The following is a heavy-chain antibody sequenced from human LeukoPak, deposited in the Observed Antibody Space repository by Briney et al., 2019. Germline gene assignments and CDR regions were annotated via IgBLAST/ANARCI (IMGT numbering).Heavy chain of an antibody. V-gene: IGHV4-59*01. CDR2: IYYSGST. Sequence: SETLSLTCTVSGGSISSYYWSWIRQPPGKGLEWIGYIYYSGSTNYNPSLRSRVTISVDTSKNQFSLKLSSVTAADTAVYYCARVDAWFGELFSWYFDLWGRGTLVTVSS. J-gene: IGHJ2*01. D-gene: IGHD3-10*01. CDR1: GGSISSYY. CDR3: ARVDAWFGELFSWYFDL.